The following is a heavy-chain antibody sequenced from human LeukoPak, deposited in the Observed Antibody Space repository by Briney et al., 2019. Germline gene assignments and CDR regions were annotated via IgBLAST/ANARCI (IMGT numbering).Heavy chain of an antibody. V-gene: IGHV1-2*02. CDR3: ARVPRPDFASGTYRHYYYMDV. J-gene: IGHJ6*03. Sequence: ASVKVSCKASGYTFTDYYLHWVRQAPGQGLEWMGLINAHSGGTNYAQNFLGRVTMTRDTSVSTGYMELSSLRSDDTAVYYCARVPRPDFASGTYRHYYYMDVWGKGTTVTVSS. CDR2: INAHSGGT. CDR1: GYTFTDYY. D-gene: IGHD3-10*01.